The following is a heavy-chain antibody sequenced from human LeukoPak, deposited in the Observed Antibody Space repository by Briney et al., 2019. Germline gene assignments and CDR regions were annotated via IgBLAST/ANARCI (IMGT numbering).Heavy chain of an antibody. Sequence: PSETLSLTCTVAGDSVSSVTDYWAWIRQPAGKGLEWIGRIYTSGSTNYNPSLKSRVTMSVDTAKNQFSLKLSSVTAADTAVYYCARGWPTLDYWGQGTLVTVSS. V-gene: IGHV4-4*07. J-gene: IGHJ4*02. CDR2: IYTSGST. CDR3: ARGWPTLDY. CDR1: GDSVSSVTDY. D-gene: IGHD4-17*01.